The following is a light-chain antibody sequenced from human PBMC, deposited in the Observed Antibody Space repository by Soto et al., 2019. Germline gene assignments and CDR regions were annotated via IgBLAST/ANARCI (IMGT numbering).Light chain of an antibody. Sequence: QSVLTQPPSVSGAPGQRVTISCTGTSSNIGAGYDVHWYQHLPGTAPKLLIYGNSDRPSGVPDRFSGPKSGTSASLAITGLQPEDEADYYCQSYDTSLSGSVFGRGTKVTVL. CDR2: GNS. CDR1: SSNIGAGYD. J-gene: IGLJ2*01. V-gene: IGLV1-40*01. CDR3: QSYDTSLSGSV.